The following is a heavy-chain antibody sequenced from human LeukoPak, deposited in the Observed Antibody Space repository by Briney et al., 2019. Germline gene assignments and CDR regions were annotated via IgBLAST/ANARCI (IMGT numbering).Heavy chain of an antibody. Sequence: ASVKVSCKASGYTFTSYYMHWVRQAPGQGLEWMGIINPSGGSTSYAQKFQGRVTMTRDTSTSTVYMELSSLRSEDTAVYYCAGGVSSRTIYYYYGMDVWGQGTTVTVSS. CDR2: INPSGGST. D-gene: IGHD2-2*01. CDR1: GYTFTSYY. J-gene: IGHJ6*02. V-gene: IGHV1-46*01. CDR3: AGGVSSRTIYYYYGMDV.